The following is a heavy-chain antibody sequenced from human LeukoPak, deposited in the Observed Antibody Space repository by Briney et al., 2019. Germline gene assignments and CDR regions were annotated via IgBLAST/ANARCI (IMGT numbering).Heavy chain of an antibody. Sequence: GGSLRLSCAASGFTFSSYAMSWVRQAPGKGLEWVSAISGSGGSTYYADSVKGRFTISRDNSKNTLYLQMNSLRAEDTAVYYCAKVYSGSYYLTLYYFDYWGQGTLVTVSS. J-gene: IGHJ4*02. CDR3: AKVYSGSYYLTLYYFDY. V-gene: IGHV3-23*01. D-gene: IGHD1-26*01. CDR1: GFTFSSYA. CDR2: ISGSGGST.